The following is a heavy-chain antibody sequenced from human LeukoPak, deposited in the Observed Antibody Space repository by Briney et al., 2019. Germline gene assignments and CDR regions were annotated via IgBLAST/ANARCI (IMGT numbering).Heavy chain of an antibody. D-gene: IGHD6-6*01. CDR2: ISSSSSYI. Sequence: GGSLRLSCAASGFTLSSYSMNWVRQAPGKGLEWVSSISSSSSYIYYADSVKGRFTISRDNAKNSLYLQMNSLRAEDTAVYYCARGRGYRSSSSYYFDYWGQGTLVTVSS. CDR1: GFTLSSYS. J-gene: IGHJ4*02. CDR3: ARGRGYRSSSSYYFDY. V-gene: IGHV3-21*01.